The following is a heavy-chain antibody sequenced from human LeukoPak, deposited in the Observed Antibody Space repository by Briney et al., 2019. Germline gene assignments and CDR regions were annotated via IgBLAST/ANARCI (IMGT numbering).Heavy chain of an antibody. CDR3: ARDQPYMDV. V-gene: IGHV4-38-2*02. CDR2: IYHSGTT. J-gene: IGHJ6*03. Sequence: PSETLSLTCTVSGYSISSGYYWVWIRQPPWEGLEWIGCIYHSGTTYYNPSLKSRITISVDTSKNQFSLKLSSVTAADTAMYYCARDQPYMDVWGKGTTVTVSS. CDR1: GYSISSGYY.